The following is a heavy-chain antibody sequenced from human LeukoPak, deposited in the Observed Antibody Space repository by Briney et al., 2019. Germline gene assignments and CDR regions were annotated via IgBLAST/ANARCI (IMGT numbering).Heavy chain of an antibody. CDR3: ARGSYDSSGKSIYYYYYGMDV. CDR1: DGSISSYY. V-gene: IGHV4-4*07. D-gene: IGHD3-22*01. CDR2: IYTSGST. J-gene: IGHJ6*02. Sequence: PSETLSLTCTVSDGSISSYYWSWIRQPAGKGLEWIGRIYTSGSTNYNPSLKSRVTMSVDTSKNQFSLKLSSVTAADSAVYYCARGSYDSSGKSIYYYYYGMDVWGQGTTVTVSS.